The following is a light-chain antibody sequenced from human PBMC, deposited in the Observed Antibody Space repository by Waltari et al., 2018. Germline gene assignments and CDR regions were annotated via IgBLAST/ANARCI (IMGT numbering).Light chain of an antibody. J-gene: IGLJ3*02. CDR3: QSYDSSLSGVV. CDR1: SSNIGGGHD. Sequence: QSVLTQPPSVSGAPGQSVTISCTGSSSNIGGGHDVHWYQQLPGTAPKLLIYDNSSRPSGVPDRFSGSKSGTSASLAITGLQAEDEADYYCQSYDSSLSGVVFGGGTKLTVL. V-gene: IGLV1-40*01. CDR2: DNS.